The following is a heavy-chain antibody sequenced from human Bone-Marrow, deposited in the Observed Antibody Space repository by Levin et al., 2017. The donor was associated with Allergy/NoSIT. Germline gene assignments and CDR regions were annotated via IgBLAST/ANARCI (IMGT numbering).Heavy chain of an antibody. J-gene: IGHJ4*02. CDR3: ARDSQPYGDFGPYPFDY. Sequence: GGSLRLSCEASGFTFDNHGIHWVRQAPGKGLEWVAIIWYDGSNKYYADSVKGRFTISRDQSKNTVYLQMNSLRAEDTAVYYCARDSQPYGDFGPYPFDYWGQGTRVTVSS. V-gene: IGHV3-33*01. CDR1: GFTFDNHG. CDR2: IWYDGSNK. D-gene: IGHD2-21*02.